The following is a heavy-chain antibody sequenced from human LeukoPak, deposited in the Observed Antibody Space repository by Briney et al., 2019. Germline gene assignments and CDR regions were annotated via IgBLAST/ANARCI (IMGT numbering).Heavy chain of an antibody. D-gene: IGHD3-22*01. CDR3: ATMSFRGYYYDSSGYYRSFDY. Sequence: SETLSLTCAVYGGSFSGYYWSWIRQPPGKGLEWIGEINHSGSTNYNPSLKSRVTISVDTSKNHFSLKLSSVTAADTAVYYCATMSFRGYYYDSSGYYRSFDYWGQGTLVTVSS. V-gene: IGHV4-34*01. J-gene: IGHJ4*02. CDR2: INHSGST. CDR1: GGSFSGYY.